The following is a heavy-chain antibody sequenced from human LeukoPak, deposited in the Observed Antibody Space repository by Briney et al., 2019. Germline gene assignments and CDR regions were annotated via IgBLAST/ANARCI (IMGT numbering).Heavy chain of an antibody. CDR3: ARDLAFDI. J-gene: IGHJ3*02. V-gene: IGHV3-21*01. Sequence: GGSLRLSCAASGVTFSSYSMNWVRQAPGKGLEWVSSISSSSSYIYYADSVKGRFTISRDNAKNSLYLQRHSLRAEDTAVYYCARDLAFDIWGQGTMVTVSS. CDR1: GVTFSSYS. CDR2: ISSSSSYI.